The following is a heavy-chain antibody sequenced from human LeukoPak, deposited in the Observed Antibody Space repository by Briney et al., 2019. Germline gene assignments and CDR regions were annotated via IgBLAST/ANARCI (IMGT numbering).Heavy chain of an antibody. V-gene: IGHV3-74*01. D-gene: IGHD4-17*01. CDR2: INPDGSTT. CDR3: AREGFYGDYADY. CDR1: GFTFSNYW. J-gene: IGHJ4*02. Sequence: GGSLRLSCAASGFTFSNYWMHWVRQDPGKGLVWVSFINPDGSTTNYVDSVKGRFTISRDNAKNSLYLQMNSLRAEDTAVYYCAREGFYGDYADYWGQGTLVTVSS.